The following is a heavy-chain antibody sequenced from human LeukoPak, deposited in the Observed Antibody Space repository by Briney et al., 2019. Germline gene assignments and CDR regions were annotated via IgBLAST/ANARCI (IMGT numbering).Heavy chain of an antibody. D-gene: IGHD3-16*02. J-gene: IGHJ4*02. Sequence: GASVKVSCKASGYTFTSYAMHWVRQAPGQRLEWMGWINAGNGNTKYSQKLQGRVTMTTDTSTSTAYMELRSLRSDDTAVYYCARNFRGLMITFGGVIVLPDYWGQGTLVTVSS. V-gene: IGHV1-3*01. CDR3: ARNFRGLMITFGGVIVLPDY. CDR2: INAGNGNT. CDR1: GYTFTSYA.